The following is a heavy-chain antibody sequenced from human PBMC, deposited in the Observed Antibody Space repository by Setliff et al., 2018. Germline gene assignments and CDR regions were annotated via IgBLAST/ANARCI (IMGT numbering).Heavy chain of an antibody. J-gene: IGHJ4*02. Sequence: SETLSLTCSVYGESFSNNYWSWIRQPPGKGLEWIGEIHHSGGTSYNPSLKSRVTISIDTSKNQFSLNLNSVTAADTAVYFCARTTHYDFWSGYLYWGQGTLVTVSS. CDR1: GESFSNNY. V-gene: IGHV4-34*01. CDR2: IHHSGGT. CDR3: ARTTHYDFWSGYLY. D-gene: IGHD3-3*01.